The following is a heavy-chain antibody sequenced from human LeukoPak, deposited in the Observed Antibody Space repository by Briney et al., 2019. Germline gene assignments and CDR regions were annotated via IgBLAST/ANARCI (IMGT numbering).Heavy chain of an antibody. J-gene: IGHJ4*02. V-gene: IGHV4-61*01. CDR1: GGSVSSGSYY. CDR3: ASTVDTAMVTGVRFDY. Sequence: SETLSLTCTVSGGSVSSGSYYWSWIRQPPGKGLEWIGYIYYSGSTNYNPSLKSRVTISVDTSKNQFSLKLSSVTAADTAVYYCASTVDTAMVTGVRFDYWGQGTLVTASS. D-gene: IGHD5-18*01. CDR2: IYYSGST.